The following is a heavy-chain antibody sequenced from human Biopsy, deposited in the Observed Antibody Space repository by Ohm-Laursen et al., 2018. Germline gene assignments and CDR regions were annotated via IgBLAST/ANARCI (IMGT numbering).Heavy chain of an antibody. V-gene: IGHV1-2*02. J-gene: IGHJ5*02. CDR2: INAKTGDT. CDR1: GYTFTGYH. D-gene: IGHD3-22*01. Sequence: GSSVKVSCKASGYTFTGYHIHWVRQAPGRGLEWMGWINAKTGDTNYAQKFQGRVTMTRDTSISTAYVDLSSLRSDDTAVYYCTRGGYYYDSLAYYYWFDPWGQGTLVTVSS. CDR3: TRGGYYYDSLAYYYWFDP.